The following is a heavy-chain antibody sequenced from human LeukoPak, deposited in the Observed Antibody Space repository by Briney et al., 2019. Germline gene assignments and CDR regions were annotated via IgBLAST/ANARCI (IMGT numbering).Heavy chain of an antibody. CDR3: AMVGGMVRGVNYFDP. Sequence: SQTLSPTCTVSGDSISSGFYYWSWIRQSAGKGLEWIGRIYASRSTNYNPSLKSRPSLKSRVTISVDTSKNQFSLKLSSVTAADTAVYYCAMVGGMVRGVNYFDPWGQGTLVTVSS. D-gene: IGHD3-10*01. CDR2: IYASRST. V-gene: IGHV4-61*02. J-gene: IGHJ5*02. CDR1: GDSISSGFYY.